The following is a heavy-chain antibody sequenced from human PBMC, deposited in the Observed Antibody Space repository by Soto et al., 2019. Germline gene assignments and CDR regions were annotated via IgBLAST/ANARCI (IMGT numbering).Heavy chain of an antibody. V-gene: IGHV3-30*04. CDR3: AKDLYDFWSGYTNYYYYGMDV. Sequence: QVQLVESGGGVVQPGRSLRLSCAASGFTFSSYAMHWVRQAPGKGLEWVAVISYDGSNKYYADSVKGRFTISRDNSKNTLYLQMNSLRAEDTAVYYCAKDLYDFWSGYTNYYYYGMDVWGQGTTVTVSS. D-gene: IGHD3-3*01. CDR2: ISYDGSNK. J-gene: IGHJ6*02. CDR1: GFTFSSYA.